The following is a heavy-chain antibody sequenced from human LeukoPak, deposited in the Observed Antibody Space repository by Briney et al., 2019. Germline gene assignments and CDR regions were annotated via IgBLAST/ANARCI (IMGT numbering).Heavy chain of an antibody. V-gene: IGHV3-33*08. Sequence: GGSLRLSCAASGFSFNNYGMHWVRQAPGKGLEWVAVIWYDGSNKYYADSVKGRFTISRDNSKNTLYLQMNSLRAEDTAVYYCARVLCSGGTCLDAFDIWGQGTMVTVSS. CDR3: ARVLCSGGTCLDAFDI. CDR1: GFSFNNYG. CDR2: IWYDGSNK. D-gene: IGHD2-15*01. J-gene: IGHJ3*02.